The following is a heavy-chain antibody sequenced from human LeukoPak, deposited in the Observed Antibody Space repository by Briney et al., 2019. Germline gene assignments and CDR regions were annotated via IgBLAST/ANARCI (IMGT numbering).Heavy chain of an antibody. V-gene: IGHV4-39*01. CDR3: ARGDPPYDFWSGYYMSGNWFDP. J-gene: IGHJ5*02. D-gene: IGHD3-3*01. Sequence: SETLSLTCTVSGGSISSSSYYWGWIRQPPGKGLEWIGSIYYSGSTYYNPSLKSRVTISVDTSENQFSLKLSSVTAADTAVYYCARGDPPYDFWSGYYMSGNWFDPWGQGTLVTVSS. CDR1: GGSISSSSYY. CDR2: IYYSGST.